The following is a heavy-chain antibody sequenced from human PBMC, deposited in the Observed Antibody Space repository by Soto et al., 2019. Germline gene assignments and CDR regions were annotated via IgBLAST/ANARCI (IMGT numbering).Heavy chain of an antibody. D-gene: IGHD2-2*01. J-gene: IGHJ4*02. CDR2: ISSAGDSS. V-gene: IGHV3-48*03. Sequence: EVQLVESGGGLAQPGGSVRLSCAASGFTFSSYEMNWVRQAPGKTLEWVSYISSAGDSSYYADSVKSRFTISRDNAQNSLYRQMNSLRVEDTAVYYCARVYCSTTTCHVQAFDSWGQGTLVTVSS. CDR1: GFTFSSYE. CDR3: ARVYCSTTTCHVQAFDS.